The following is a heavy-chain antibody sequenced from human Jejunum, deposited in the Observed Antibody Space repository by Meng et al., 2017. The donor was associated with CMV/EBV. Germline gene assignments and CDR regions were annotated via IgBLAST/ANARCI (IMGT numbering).Heavy chain of an antibody. J-gene: IGHJ4*02. V-gene: IGHV3-43*01. Sequence: GSGLTFDRFTMHWVRQVPGKGLEWVGLISSDGSSTYFTDSVRGRFTISRDNSKNSLSLQMNSLRSEDTAMYYCAKSHDTAGGVFQNWGQGTLVTVSS. CDR1: GLTFDRFT. CDR3: AKSHDTAGGVFQN. CDR2: ISSDGSST. D-gene: IGHD6-25*01.